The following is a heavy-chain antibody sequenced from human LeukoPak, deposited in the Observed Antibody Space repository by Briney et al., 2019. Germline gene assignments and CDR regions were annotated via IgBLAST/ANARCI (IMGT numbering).Heavy chain of an antibody. D-gene: IGHD2-21*02. Sequence: SQTLSVTCAISGDSVSTNSAAWNWIRQSPSRDPEWLGRTYYRSKWSHDYAPSVQSRITINPDTSKNQFSLHLNSVTPEDTAVYYCARGNRDFDSWGQGTLVTVSS. V-gene: IGHV6-1*01. CDR3: ARGNRDFDS. CDR2: TYYRSKWSH. CDR1: GDSVSTNSAA. J-gene: IGHJ5*01.